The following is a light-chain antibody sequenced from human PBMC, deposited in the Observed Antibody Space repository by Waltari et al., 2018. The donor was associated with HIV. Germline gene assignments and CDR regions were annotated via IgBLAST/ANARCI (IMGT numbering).Light chain of an antibody. CDR1: SSDVGGYKY. CDR2: EVT. V-gene: IGLV2-8*01. Sequence: QSALTQPPSASGSPGQSVTISCTGSSSDVGGYKYVSWYQQHPGKAPKLIISEVTKRPPGVPDRFSGSKSGNTASLTVSGLQAEDEADYFCTSYAGSFKGVVFGGGTKLTVL. J-gene: IGLJ2*01. CDR3: TSYAGSFKGVV.